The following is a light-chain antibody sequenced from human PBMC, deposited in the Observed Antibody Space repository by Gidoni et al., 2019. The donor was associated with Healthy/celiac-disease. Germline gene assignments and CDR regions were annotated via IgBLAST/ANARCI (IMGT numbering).Light chain of an antibody. Sequence: IVLTQSPATLSLSPGERATLSCRASQSVSSYLAWYQQKPGQAPRLLIYDASNRATGIPARFSGSGSVTDFTLTISSLEPEDFAVYYCQQRSTFGGGTKVEIK. CDR2: DAS. CDR3: QQRST. V-gene: IGKV3-11*01. CDR1: QSVSSY. J-gene: IGKJ4*01.